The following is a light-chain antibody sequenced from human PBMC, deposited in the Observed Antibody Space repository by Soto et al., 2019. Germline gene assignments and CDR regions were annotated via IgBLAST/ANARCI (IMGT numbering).Light chain of an antibody. V-gene: IGKV1-33*01. CDR3: QQYDNLPWT. CDR1: QDSSNY. Sequence: DIQMTQSPSSLSASVGDRVTITCQASQDSSNYLNWYQQKPGKAPKLLIYDASNLETGVPSRFSGSGSGTDFTFTISSLQPEDIATYYCQQYDNLPWTFGQGTKLEIK. J-gene: IGKJ2*01. CDR2: DAS.